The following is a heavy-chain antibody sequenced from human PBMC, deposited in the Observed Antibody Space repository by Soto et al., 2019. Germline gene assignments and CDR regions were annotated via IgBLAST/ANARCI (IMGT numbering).Heavy chain of an antibody. CDR1: GGTFSSYA. D-gene: IGHD2-15*01. J-gene: IGHJ4*02. Sequence: QIQLVQSGAEVKKPESSVKVSCKASGGTFSSYAISWVRQAPGQGHEWMGGIIPIFGTANYAQKFQGRVTITADESTSTAYMELSSLRSEDTAVYYCARGPSSGGSCYSFYDYWGQGTLVTVSS. V-gene: IGHV1-69*12. CDR3: ARGPSSGGSCYSFYDY. CDR2: IIPIFGTA.